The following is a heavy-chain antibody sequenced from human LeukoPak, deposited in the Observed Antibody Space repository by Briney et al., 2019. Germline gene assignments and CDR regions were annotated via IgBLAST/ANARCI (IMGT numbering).Heavy chain of an antibody. D-gene: IGHD6-19*01. CDR1: GFTFSSYW. CDR2: IKQDGSEK. Sequence: GGSPRLSCAASGFTFSSYWMGWVRQAPGKGLEWVANIKQDGSEKYYVDSVKGRFTISRDNAKNSLYLQMNSLRAEDTAVYYCAVSLGGWYYYYGMDVWGHGTTVTVSS. J-gene: IGHJ6*02. V-gene: IGHV3-7*01. CDR3: AVSLGGWYYYYGMDV.